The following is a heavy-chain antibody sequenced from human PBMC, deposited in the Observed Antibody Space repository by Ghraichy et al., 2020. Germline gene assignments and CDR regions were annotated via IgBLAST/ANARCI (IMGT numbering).Heavy chain of an antibody. Sequence: GGSLRLSCAASGFTFSSYAMSWVRQAPGKGLEWVSAISGSGGSTYYADSVKGRFTISRDNSKNTLYLQMNSLRAEDTAVYYCAKDLSYSSSADCFDYWGQGTLVTVSS. CDR3: AKDLSYSSSADCFDY. CDR2: ISGSGGST. CDR1: GFTFSSYA. J-gene: IGHJ4*02. V-gene: IGHV3-23*01. D-gene: IGHD6-6*01.